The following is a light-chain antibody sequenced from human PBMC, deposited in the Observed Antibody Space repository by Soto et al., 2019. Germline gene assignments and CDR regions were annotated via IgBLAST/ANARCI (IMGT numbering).Light chain of an antibody. J-gene: IGKJ4*01. CDR2: DAS. CDR1: QSVSSY. CDR3: QQRSNWPST. Sequence: EIVLTQSPATLSLSPGDRANLSCRASQSVSSYLAWYQQKPGQAPRLLIYDASNRATGIPARFSGSGSGTDFTLTITTLEPEDFAVHYCQQRSNWPSTFGGGTKVEIK. V-gene: IGKV3-11*01.